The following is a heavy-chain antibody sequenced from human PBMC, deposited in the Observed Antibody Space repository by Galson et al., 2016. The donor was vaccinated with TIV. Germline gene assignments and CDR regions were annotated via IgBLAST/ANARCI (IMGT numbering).Heavy chain of an antibody. V-gene: IGHV3-7*04. CDR1: GFTFNTYW. D-gene: IGHD6-19*01. Sequence: SLRLSCAASGFTFNTYWMNWVRQAPGKGLQWVANIKQDGIQTNYLDSVKARFTISTDNAKNSVYLQTNSLRADYTAVYYCAGGGGWLITSWGQGTLVAVSS. CDR2: IKQDGIQT. CDR3: AGGGGWLITS. J-gene: IGHJ5*02.